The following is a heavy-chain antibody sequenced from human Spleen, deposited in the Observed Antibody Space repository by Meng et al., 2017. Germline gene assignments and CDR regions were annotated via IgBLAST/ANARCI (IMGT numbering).Heavy chain of an antibody. CDR2: ISYDGSNK. D-gene: IGHD6-13*01. CDR3: ARESLAAAWSEWYFDY. CDR1: GFTFSSYA. J-gene: IGHJ4*02. V-gene: IGHV3-30*04. Sequence: GGSLRLSCAASGFTFSSYAMHWVRQAPGKGLEWVAVISYDGSNKYYADSVKGRFTISRDNSKNTLYLQMNSLRAEDTAVYYCARESLAAAWSEWYFDYWGQGTLVTVSS.